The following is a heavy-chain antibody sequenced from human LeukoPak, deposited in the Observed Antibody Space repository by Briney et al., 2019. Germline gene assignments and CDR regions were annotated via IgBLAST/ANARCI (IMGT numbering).Heavy chain of an antibody. J-gene: IGHJ4*02. Sequence: SQTLSLTCAVSGGSISSGGYSWSWIRQPPGKGLEWIGYIYHSGSTYYNPSLKSRVTISVDRSKNQFSLKLSSVTAADTAVYYCARDSRGSIGYWGQGTLVTVSS. D-gene: IGHD2-2*01. V-gene: IGHV4-30-2*01. CDR1: GGSISSGGYS. CDR3: ARDSRGSIGY. CDR2: IYHSGST.